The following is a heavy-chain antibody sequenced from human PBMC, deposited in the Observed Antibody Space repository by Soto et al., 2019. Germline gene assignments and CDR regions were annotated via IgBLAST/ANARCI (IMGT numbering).Heavy chain of an antibody. CDR1: RHNFTSHY. D-gene: IGHD4-4*01. CDR3: ARGQRLHYSIQYYYPGMDV. Sequence: ASVKVSCKTVRHNFTSHYIHWARQAPGQGLEWMGIINPSGGNTKFAQRFRGRVTMTRDTSTSTVYMELSSLRSDDTAIYYCARGQRLHYSIQYYYPGMDVWGQGTTVTLS. CDR2: INPSGGNT. V-gene: IGHV1-46*01. J-gene: IGHJ6*02.